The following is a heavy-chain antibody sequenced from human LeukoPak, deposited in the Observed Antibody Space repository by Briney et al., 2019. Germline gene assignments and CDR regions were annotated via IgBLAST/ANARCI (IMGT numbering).Heavy chain of an antibody. Sequence: GGSLRLSCAASGFTFSSYGMHWVRQAPGKGLEWVAVIWYDGSNKYYADSVKGRFTISRDNSKNTLYLQMNSLRAEDTAVYYCARGGGSSSMYWFDPWGQGTLVTVSS. D-gene: IGHD6-6*01. CDR1: GFTFSSYG. V-gene: IGHV3-33*01. CDR3: ARGGGSSSMYWFDP. CDR2: IWYDGSNK. J-gene: IGHJ5*02.